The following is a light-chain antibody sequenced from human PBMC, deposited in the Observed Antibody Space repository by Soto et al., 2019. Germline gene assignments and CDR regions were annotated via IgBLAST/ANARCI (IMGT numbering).Light chain of an antibody. J-gene: IGKJ1*01. Sequence: ENVLTQSPGTLSLSPGERATLSCRASQSVSNNYLAWYQHKPGQAPRVLIYGASSRATGIPDRFSGSGSGTDFTLTISRLEPEDFAVYYCHQYGSSPTFGQGTTVEIK. CDR3: HQYGSSPT. CDR1: QSVSNNY. V-gene: IGKV3-20*01. CDR2: GAS.